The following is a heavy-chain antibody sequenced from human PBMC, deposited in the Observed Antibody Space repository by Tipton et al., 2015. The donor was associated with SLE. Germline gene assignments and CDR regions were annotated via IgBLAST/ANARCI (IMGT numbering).Heavy chain of an antibody. V-gene: IGHV3-30-3*01. J-gene: IGHJ6*02. CDR2: ISYDGSNK. CDR3: ASTAGTNYYYYGMDV. Sequence: SLRLSCAASGFTFSSYAMHWVRQAPGKGLEWVAVISYDGSNKYYADSVKGRFTISRDNAKNSLYLQMNSLRAEDTAVYYCASTAGTNYYYYGMDVWGQGTTVTVSS. CDR1: GFTFSSYA. D-gene: IGHD6-13*01.